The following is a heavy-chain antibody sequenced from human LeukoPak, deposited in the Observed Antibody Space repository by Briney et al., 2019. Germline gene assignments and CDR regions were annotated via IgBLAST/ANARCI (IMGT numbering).Heavy chain of an antibody. CDR1: GGSISSGGYS. CDR2: IYHSGST. V-gene: IGHV4-30-2*01. CDR3: ARPRIAADYYYYGMDV. D-gene: IGHD6-13*01. J-gene: IGHJ6*02. Sequence: SETLSLTCAVSGGSISSGGYSWSWIRQPPGKGLEWIGYIYHSGSTYYNPSLKSRVTISVDRSKNQFSLKLSSVTAADTAVYYCARPRIAADYYYYGMDVWGQGTTVTVSS.